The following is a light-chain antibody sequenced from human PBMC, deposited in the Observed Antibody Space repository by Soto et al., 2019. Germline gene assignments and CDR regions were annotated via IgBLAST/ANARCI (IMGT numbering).Light chain of an antibody. CDR1: TSDIGGYDY. J-gene: IGLJ3*02. Sequence: QSALTQPASVSGSPGQSITISCAGTTSDIGGYDYVSWYQHHPGKAPKLIIYDVTRRPSGVSPRFSASKSGKTASLTISGLQAEDEADYHCCSYAGNRTFVFGGGTQLTVL. CDR3: CSYAGNRTFV. CDR2: DVT. V-gene: IGLV2-14*01.